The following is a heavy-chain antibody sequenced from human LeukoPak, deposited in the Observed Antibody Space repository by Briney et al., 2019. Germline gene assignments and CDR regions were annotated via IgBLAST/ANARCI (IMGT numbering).Heavy chain of an antibody. V-gene: IGHV3-53*01. CDR2: IYSGGST. J-gene: IGHJ4*02. Sequence: GGSLRLSCAASGFTVSSNYMSWVRQAPGKGLEWVSVIYSGGSTYYADSVKGRFTISRDNSKNTLYLQMNSLRAEDTAVYYCARFYIPEEHDRAWYEAHWGQGVLVTVS. CDR1: GFTVSSNY. CDR3: ARFYIPEEHDRAWYEAH. D-gene: IGHD6-19*01.